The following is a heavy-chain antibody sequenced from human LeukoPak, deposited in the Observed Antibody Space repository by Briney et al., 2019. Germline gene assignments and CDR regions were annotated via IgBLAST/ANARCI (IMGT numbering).Heavy chain of an antibody. Sequence: PGGSLRLSCAASGFTFSSYEMNWVRQAPGKGLEWVSYISSSGSTIYYADSVKGRFTISRDNAKNSLYLQMNSLRAEDTAVYYCARGGRDGYNWFDYWGQGTLVTVSS. D-gene: IGHD5-24*01. CDR3: ARGGRDGYNWFDY. V-gene: IGHV3-48*03. CDR2: ISSSGSTI. CDR1: GFTFSSYE. J-gene: IGHJ4*02.